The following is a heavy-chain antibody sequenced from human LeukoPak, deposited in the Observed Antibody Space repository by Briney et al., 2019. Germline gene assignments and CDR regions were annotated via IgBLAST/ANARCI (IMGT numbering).Heavy chain of an antibody. CDR1: GYTFTSYG. J-gene: IGHJ5*02. CDR3: ARDLYCSSTSCYWEGYNWFDP. V-gene: IGHV1-18*01. D-gene: IGHD2-2*01. Sequence: ASVKVSCKASGYTFTSYGISWVRQAPGQGLEWMGWISAYNGNTNYAQKLQGRVTMTTDTSTSTAYMELRSLRSDDTAVYYCARDLYCSSTSCYWEGYNWFDPWGLGTLVTVSS. CDR2: ISAYNGNT.